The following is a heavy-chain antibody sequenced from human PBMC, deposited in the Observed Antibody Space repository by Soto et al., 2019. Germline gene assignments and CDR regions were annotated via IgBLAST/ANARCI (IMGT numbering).Heavy chain of an antibody. V-gene: IGHV3-23*01. CDR3: AKTWGQILFVRSGYYYGMDV. Sequence: GGSPRLSCAASGFTFSSYAMSWVGQGPGKGLEWVSAISGSGGSTYYADSVKGRFTISRDNSKNTLYLQMNSLRAEDTAVYYCAKTWGQILFVRSGYYYGMDVWGQGTTVNVSS. CDR1: GFTFSSYA. J-gene: IGHJ6*02. CDR2: ISGSGGST. D-gene: IGHD2-15*01.